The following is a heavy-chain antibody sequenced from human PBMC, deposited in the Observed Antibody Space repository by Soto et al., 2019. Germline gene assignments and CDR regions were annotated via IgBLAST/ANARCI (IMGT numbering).Heavy chain of an antibody. CDR2: IHPHSGAP. V-gene: IGHV1-2*04. D-gene: IGHD2-8*01. Sequence: QVQLLQSGAEVKKPGASVKVSCEATGYTFSGTYLHWVRHAPGQGLEWMGWIHPHSGAPKYAQKFPGWVTMTRDTSISTAYLDLSSLKSNDTAVYYCVREGVGPTYGWFDPWGQGTLVTVSS. J-gene: IGHJ5*02. CDR1: GYTFSGTY. CDR3: VREGVGPTYGWFDP.